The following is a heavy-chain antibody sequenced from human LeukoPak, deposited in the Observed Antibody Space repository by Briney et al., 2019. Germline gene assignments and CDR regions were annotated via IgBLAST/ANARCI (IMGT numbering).Heavy chain of an antibody. CDR3: AKSLEWSVYYYGMDV. D-gene: IGHD3-3*01. CDR1: GFTFDDYA. J-gene: IGHJ6*02. CDR2: ISWNSGSI. Sequence: GRSLRLSCAASGFTFDDYAMHWVRQAPGKGLEWVSGISWNSGSIGYADSVKGRFTISRDNAKNSLYLQMNSLRAEDTALYYCAKSLEWSVYYYGMDVWGQGTTVTVSS. V-gene: IGHV3-9*01.